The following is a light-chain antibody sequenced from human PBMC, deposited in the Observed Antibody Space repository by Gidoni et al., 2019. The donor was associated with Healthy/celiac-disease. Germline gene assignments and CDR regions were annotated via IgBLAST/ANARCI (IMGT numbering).Light chain of an antibody. CDR2: KAS. Sequence: RVTITCRASQSISSWLAWYQQKPGKAPKLLIYKASSLESGVPSRFSGSGSGTEFTLTISSLQPDDFATYYCQQYNSYPWTFGQGTKVEIK. CDR3: QQYNSYPWT. J-gene: IGKJ1*01. V-gene: IGKV1-5*03. CDR1: QSISSW.